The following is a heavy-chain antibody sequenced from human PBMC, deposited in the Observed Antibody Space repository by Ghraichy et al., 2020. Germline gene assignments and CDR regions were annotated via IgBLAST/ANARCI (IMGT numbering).Heavy chain of an antibody. D-gene: IGHD5-12*01. CDR3: AKHGRIYSGYDLNNAFDI. Sequence: GGSLRLSCAASGFTFSSYAMSWVRQAPGKGLEWVSAISGSGGSTYYADSVKGRFTISRDNSKNTLYLQMNSLRAEDTAVYYCAKHGRIYSGYDLNNAFDIWGQGTMATVSS. V-gene: IGHV3-23*01. CDR2: ISGSGGST. CDR1: GFTFSSYA. J-gene: IGHJ3*02.